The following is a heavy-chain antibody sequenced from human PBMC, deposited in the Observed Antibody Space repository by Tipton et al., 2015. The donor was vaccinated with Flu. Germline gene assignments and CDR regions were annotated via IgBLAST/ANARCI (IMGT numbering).Heavy chain of an antibody. V-gene: IGHV3-9*01. D-gene: IGHD5/OR15-5a*01. CDR3: AKDILLYDSAFYI. CDR1: GFTFDDYA. J-gene: IGHJ3*02. Sequence: SLRLSCAASGFTFDDYAMHWVRQAPGKGLEWVSGISWNSGSIGYADSVKGRFTISRDNAKNSLYLQMNSLRAEDTALYYCAKDILLYDSAFYIWGQGTMVTVSS. CDR2: ISWNSGSI.